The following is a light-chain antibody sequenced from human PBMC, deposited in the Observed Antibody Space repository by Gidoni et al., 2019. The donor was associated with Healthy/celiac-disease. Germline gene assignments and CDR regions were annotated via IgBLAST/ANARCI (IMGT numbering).Light chain of an antibody. J-gene: IGKJ3*01. CDR3: QQYYSTPFT. CDR1: QSVLYSSNNKNY. V-gene: IGKV4-1*01. Sequence: DIVMTQSPDSLAVSLGERATINCKSSQSVLYSSNNKNYLAGYQQKPGQPPKLLIYWAATRESGVPDRGSGSGSGTDFTLTISSLQAEDVAVYYCQQYYSTPFTFGPGTKVDIK. CDR2: WAA.